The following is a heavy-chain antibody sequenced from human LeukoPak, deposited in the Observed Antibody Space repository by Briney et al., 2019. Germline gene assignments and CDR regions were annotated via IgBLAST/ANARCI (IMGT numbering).Heavy chain of an antibody. CDR3: ARESLVAADFDL. V-gene: IGHV4-38-2*02. Sequence: SETLSLTCAVSGYSISSGYYWDWIRQPPGKGLEWIGSIYQSGSTYYNPSLESRVTISVDTSKNQFSLKLSSVTAADTAVYCCARESLVAADFDLWGRGTLVTVSS. D-gene: IGHD3-16*01. CDR2: IYQSGST. J-gene: IGHJ2*01. CDR1: GYSISSGYY.